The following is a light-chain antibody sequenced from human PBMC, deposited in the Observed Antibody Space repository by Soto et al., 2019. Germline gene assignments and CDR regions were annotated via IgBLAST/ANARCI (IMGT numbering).Light chain of an antibody. CDR3: CSYAGSYTFV. J-gene: IGLJ1*01. Sequence: QSALTQPRSVSGSPGQSVTISCTGTSSDVGGYNYVSWYQRHPGKAPKLMIYDVSKRPSGVPDRFSGSKSGNTASLTISGLQAEDEADYYCCSYAGSYTFVFGTGTRSPS. CDR1: SSDVGGYNY. V-gene: IGLV2-11*01. CDR2: DVS.